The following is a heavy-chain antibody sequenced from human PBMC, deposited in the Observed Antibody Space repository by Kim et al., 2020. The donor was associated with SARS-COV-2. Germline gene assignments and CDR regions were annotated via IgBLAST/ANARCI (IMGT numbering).Heavy chain of an antibody. V-gene: IGHV1-69*01. Sequence: ANYAPEFQGRVTITADASTRTAYMEMSSLRSEDTAVYYWACGATKYFDLWGRGTLVTVSS. CDR2: A. CDR3: ACGATKYFDL. J-gene: IGHJ2*01. D-gene: IGHD6-25*01.